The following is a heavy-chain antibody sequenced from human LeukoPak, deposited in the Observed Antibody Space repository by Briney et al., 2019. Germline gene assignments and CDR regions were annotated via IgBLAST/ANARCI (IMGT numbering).Heavy chain of an antibody. J-gene: IGHJ3*02. Sequence: SETLSLTCAVYGGSFSGYYWSWIRQPPGKGLEWIGEINHSGSTNYNPSLKSRVTISVDTSKNQFSLKLSSVTAADTAVYYCASSSGSGYYSAFDIWGQGTMVTVSS. CDR1: GGSFSGYY. V-gene: IGHV4-34*01. CDR2: INHSGST. CDR3: ASSSGSGYYSAFDI. D-gene: IGHD3-22*01.